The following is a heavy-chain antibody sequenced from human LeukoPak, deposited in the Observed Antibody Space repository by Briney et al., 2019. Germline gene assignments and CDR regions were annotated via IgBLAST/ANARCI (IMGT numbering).Heavy chain of an antibody. CDR2: IYHSGST. Sequence: SETLSLTCTVSGYSISSGYYWGWIRQPPGKGLEWIGSIYHSGSTYYNPSLKSRVTISVDTSKNQFSLKLSSVTAADTAVYYCARGRIAARPRSDYWGQGTLVTVSS. V-gene: IGHV4-38-2*02. J-gene: IGHJ4*02. D-gene: IGHD6-6*01. CDR3: ARGRIAARPRSDY. CDR1: GYSISSGYY.